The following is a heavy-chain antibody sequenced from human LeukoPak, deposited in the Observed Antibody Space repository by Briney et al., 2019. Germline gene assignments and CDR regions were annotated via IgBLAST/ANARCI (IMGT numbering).Heavy chain of an antibody. CDR3: ARLRGYCSGGSCYSFPDY. J-gene: IGHJ4*02. CDR1: GGSISSSSYY. V-gene: IGHV4-39*01. D-gene: IGHD2-15*01. CDR2: IYYSGST. Sequence: SSETLSLTCTVSGGSISSSSYYLGWIRQPPGKGLEWIGSIYYSGSTYYNPSLKSRVTISVDTSKNQFSLKLSSVTAADTAVYYCARLRGYCSGGSCYSFPDYWGQGTLVTVSS.